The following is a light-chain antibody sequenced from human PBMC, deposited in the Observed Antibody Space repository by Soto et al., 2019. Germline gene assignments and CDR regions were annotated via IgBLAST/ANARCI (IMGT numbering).Light chain of an antibody. CDR1: QSVSSSY. Sequence: EMGLTQSPGTLSFSPGERATLSSRASQSVSSSYLAWYQQKPGQAPRLLIYGASSRATGIPERFSGSGSGTDFTLTISRLEPEDFAVYYCQQYGSSPLTFGQGTRLEIK. V-gene: IGKV3-20*01. CDR2: GAS. CDR3: QQYGSSPLT. J-gene: IGKJ5*01.